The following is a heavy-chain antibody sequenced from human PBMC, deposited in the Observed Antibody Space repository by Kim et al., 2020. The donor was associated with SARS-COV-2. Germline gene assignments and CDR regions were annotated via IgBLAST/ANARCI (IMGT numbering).Heavy chain of an antibody. D-gene: IGHD2-2*02. CDR3: AKGDCGSASCFTTDY. Sequence: DPVKGRFTISRDNPRNTLSLQMNSLRAEDTALYFCAKGDCGSASCFTTDYWGRGTLVTVSS. J-gene: IGHJ4*02. V-gene: IGHV3-23*01.